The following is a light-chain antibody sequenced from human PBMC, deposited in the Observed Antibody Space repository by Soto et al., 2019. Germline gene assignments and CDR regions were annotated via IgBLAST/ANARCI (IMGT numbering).Light chain of an antibody. CDR2: GAS. CDR3: QQYNNWPPLT. CDR1: QSVSSN. J-gene: IGKJ4*01. Sequence: EIVMAQSPAPPSVSPGERATLSCRASQSVSSNLAWYQQKPGQAPRLLIYGASTRATGIPARFSGSGSGTEFTLTISSLQSEDFAVYYCQQYNNWPPLTFGGGTKVDIK. V-gene: IGKV3-15*01.